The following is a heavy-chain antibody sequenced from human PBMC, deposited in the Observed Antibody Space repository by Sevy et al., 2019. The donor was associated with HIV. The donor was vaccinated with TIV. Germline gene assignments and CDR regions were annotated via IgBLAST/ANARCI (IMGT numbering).Heavy chain of an antibody. J-gene: IGHJ4*02. CDR2: IYYSGST. V-gene: IGHV4-30-4*01. D-gene: IGHD4-17*01. CDR3: AILWPGYGGHLYYFDY. Sequence: SETLSLTCTVSGGSISSGNYYWSWIRQPPGKGLEWIGYIYYSGSTYQNPSLQSRLTMSVDTSKNQFSLKLSSVTAADTVVYYCAILWPGYGGHLYYFDYWGQGILVTVSS. CDR1: GGSISSGNYY.